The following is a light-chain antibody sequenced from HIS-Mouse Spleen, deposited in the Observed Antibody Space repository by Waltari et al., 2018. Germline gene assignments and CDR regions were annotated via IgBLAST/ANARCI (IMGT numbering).Light chain of an antibody. V-gene: IGKV3-20*01. Sequence: DIVLTQSPGTLSLSTGERAPLSRRASQSGSSSYLAWYQQKPGQAPRLLIYGASSRATGIPDRFSGSGSGTDFTLTISRLEPEDFAVYYCQQYGSSPYTFGHGTKLEIK. CDR2: GAS. CDR1: QSGSSSY. J-gene: IGKJ2*01. CDR3: QQYGSSPYT.